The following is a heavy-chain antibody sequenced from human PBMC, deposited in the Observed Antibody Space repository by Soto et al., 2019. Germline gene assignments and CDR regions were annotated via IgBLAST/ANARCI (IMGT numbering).Heavy chain of an antibody. CDR1: GYTLTELS. CDR2: FDPEDGET. Sequence: ASVKVSCKVSGYTLTELSMHWVRQAPGKGLEWMGGFDPEDGETIYAQKFQGRVTMTEDTSTDTAYMELSSLRSEDTAVYYCATGPYYYDSSGYYVWGQGTLVTVSS. CDR3: ATGPYYYDSSGYYV. D-gene: IGHD3-22*01. V-gene: IGHV1-24*01. J-gene: IGHJ4*02.